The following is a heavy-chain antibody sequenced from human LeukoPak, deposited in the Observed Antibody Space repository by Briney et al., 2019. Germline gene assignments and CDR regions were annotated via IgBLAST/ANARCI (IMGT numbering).Heavy chain of an antibody. CDR1: GFTFSSYP. J-gene: IGHJ4*02. V-gene: IGHV3-30*04. CDR3: ARVFSSSWYGLDY. Sequence: GGSLRLSCAAPGFTFSSYPMHWVRQAPGKGLEWVALISYDGSNKYYADSVKGRFSISRDNSKNTLFLQMNSLRAEDTAVYYCARVFSSSWYGLDYWGQGTLVTVSS. D-gene: IGHD6-13*01. CDR2: ISYDGSNK.